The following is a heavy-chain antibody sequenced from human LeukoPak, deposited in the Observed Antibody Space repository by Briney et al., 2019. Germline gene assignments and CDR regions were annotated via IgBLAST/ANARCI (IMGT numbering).Heavy chain of an antibody. D-gene: IGHD4-23*01. CDR2: INPNSGDT. V-gene: IGHV1-2*06. CDR3: ACWGGGNQGH. J-gene: IGHJ4*02. Sequence: GASVKVSCKASGYTFTAYYMHWVRQAPGQGLEWMGRINPNSGDTIYAQNFQGRVTATRDTSISTAYMELSRLRSDDTAVYYCACWGGGNQGHWGQGTLVTVSS. CDR1: GYTFTAYY.